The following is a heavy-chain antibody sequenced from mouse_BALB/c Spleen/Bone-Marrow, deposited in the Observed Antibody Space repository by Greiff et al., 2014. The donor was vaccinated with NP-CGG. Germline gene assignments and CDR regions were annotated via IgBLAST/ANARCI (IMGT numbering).Heavy chain of an antibody. CDR2: IWSGGSK. J-gene: IGHJ4*01. V-gene: IGHV2-2*02. D-gene: IGHD2-12*01. CDR1: GFSLTSYG. Sequence: QVQLQQSGPGLVQPSQSLSITCTVSGFSLTSYGVHWVRQSPGKGLEWLGAIWSGGSKDYNAAFISRLSISKDNSKSQVFFKMNRLQANNTAIYYCARNGDADYKYYYAMDYWGHGTSDTVSS. CDR3: ARNGDADYKYYYAMDY.